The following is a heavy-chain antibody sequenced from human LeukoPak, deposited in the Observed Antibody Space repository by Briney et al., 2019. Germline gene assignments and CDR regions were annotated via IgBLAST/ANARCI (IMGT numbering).Heavy chain of an antibody. CDR2: ITRDGYST. D-gene: IGHD3-9*01. V-gene: IGHV3-43D*03. Sequence: GGSLRLSCAASGFTFDDYAMHWVRQAPGKGLEWVSLITRDGYSTFYADSVKGRFTISRDNSKNSLYLQMNSLRPEDTAFYHCAKEKLKYFERWGQGTLVTVSS. J-gene: IGHJ1*01. CDR1: GFTFDDYA. CDR3: AKEKLKYFER.